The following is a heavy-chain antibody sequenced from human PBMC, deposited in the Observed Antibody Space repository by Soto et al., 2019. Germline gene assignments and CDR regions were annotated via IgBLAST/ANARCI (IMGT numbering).Heavy chain of an antibody. V-gene: IGHV1-8*01. CDR3: ARHRIVVVPAANYGMDV. Sequence: ASVKVSCKASGYTFTSYDINWVRQATGQGLEWMGWMNPNSGNTGYAQKFQGRVTMTRNTSISTAYMELSSLKASDTAMYYCARHRIVVVPAANYGMDVWGQGTTVTVSS. CDR1: GYTFTSYD. CDR2: MNPNSGNT. D-gene: IGHD2-2*01. J-gene: IGHJ6*02.